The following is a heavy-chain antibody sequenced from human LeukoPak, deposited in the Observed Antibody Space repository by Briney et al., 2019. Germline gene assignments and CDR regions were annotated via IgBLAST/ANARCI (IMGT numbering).Heavy chain of an antibody. Sequence: PGGSLRLSCAASGFTSSNAWMTWVRQAPGKGLEWVGRIRSNADGGTTDYVAPVKGRFTISRDDSKNTLYLQMNRLKTEDTGVYYCTTDPKDVTIFGVVIHMDVWGKGTTVTVSS. V-gene: IGHV3-15*01. J-gene: IGHJ6*03. D-gene: IGHD3-3*01. CDR3: TTDPKDVTIFGVVIHMDV. CDR2: IRSNADGGTT. CDR1: GFTSSNAW.